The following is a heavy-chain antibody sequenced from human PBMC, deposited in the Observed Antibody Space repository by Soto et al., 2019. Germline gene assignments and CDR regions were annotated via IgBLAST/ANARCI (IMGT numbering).Heavy chain of an antibody. CDR3: AKVLKWGEVEWELLEGYYFDY. CDR2: ISGSGGST. D-gene: IGHD1-26*01. J-gene: IGHJ4*02. Sequence: GGSLRLSCAASGFTFSSYAMSWVRQAPGKGLEWVSAISGSGGSTYYADSVKGRFTISRDNSKNTLYLQMNSLRAEDTAVYYCAKVLKWGEVEWELLEGYYFDYWGQGTLVTVSS. CDR1: GFTFSSYA. V-gene: IGHV3-23*01.